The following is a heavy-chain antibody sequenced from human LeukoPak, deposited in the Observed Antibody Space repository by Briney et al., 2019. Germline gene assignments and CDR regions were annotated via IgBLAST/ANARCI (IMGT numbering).Heavy chain of an antibody. D-gene: IGHD3-10*01. CDR2: INSDGSSR. V-gene: IGHV3-74*01. CDR3: ARDHYGSSFGY. J-gene: IGHJ4*02. CDR1: GFTFSSYW. Sequence: GGSLRLSCGASGFTFSSYWMHWVRQAPGRGLVWISRINSDGSSRSYADSVKGRSTISRDNAKNTLDLQMNSLRAEDTAVYYCARDHYGSSFGYWGQGTLVTASS.